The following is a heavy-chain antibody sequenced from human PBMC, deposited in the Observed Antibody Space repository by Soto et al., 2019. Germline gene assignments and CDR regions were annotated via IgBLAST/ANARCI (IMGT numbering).Heavy chain of an antibody. D-gene: IGHD2-21*02. Sequence: QITLKESGPTLVKPTQTLTLTCTFSGFSLSSTEEGVGWFRQPPGKAPEWLALIYWDDDKRYSPSLKTRLTITKDTSKNQVVLTMTNVDPVDTATYSCANGSCSGADCYPNPDCDYLGQGILVTVSS. CDR2: IYWDDDK. V-gene: IGHV2-5*02. CDR1: GFSLSSTEEG. J-gene: IGHJ4*02. CDR3: ANGSCSGADCYPNPDCDY.